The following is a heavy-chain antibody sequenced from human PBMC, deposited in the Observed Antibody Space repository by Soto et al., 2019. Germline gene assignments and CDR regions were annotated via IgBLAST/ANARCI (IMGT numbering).Heavy chain of an antibody. V-gene: IGHV3-30*18. J-gene: IGHJ4*02. CDR1: GFTFSSYG. Sequence: QVQLVESGGGVVQPGRSLRLSCAASGFTFSSYGMHWVRQAPGKGLEWVAVISYDGSNKYFADSVKGRFTISRGNSKNPLYLQVSSLRVEDTAVYFCAKDTSGYSFGYAAGYFDYWGQGTLVTVSS. CDR2: ISYDGSNK. D-gene: IGHD5-18*01. CDR3: AKDTSGYSFGYAAGYFDY.